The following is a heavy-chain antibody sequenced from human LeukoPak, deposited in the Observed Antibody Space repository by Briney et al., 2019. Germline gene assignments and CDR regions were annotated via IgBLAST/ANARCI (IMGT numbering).Heavy chain of an antibody. Sequence: ASVKVSCKASGYTFTAYYIHWLRQAPGQGLEWMGWVNPFSGGTIPAQKFQDRVTMTKDTSINTAYMGLSSLRSDDTAVYYCARVKDSSSWHYFDFWGQGTLVTVSS. CDR2: VNPFSGGT. CDR3: ARVKDSSSWHYFDF. V-gene: IGHV1-2*02. CDR1: GYTFTAYY. D-gene: IGHD6-13*01. J-gene: IGHJ4*02.